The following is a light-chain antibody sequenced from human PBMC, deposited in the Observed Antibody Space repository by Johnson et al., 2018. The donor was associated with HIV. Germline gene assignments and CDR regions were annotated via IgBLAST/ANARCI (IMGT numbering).Light chain of an antibody. V-gene: IGLV1-51*01. Sequence: HSVLTQPPSVSAAPGQKVTISCSGSSSNIGNNYVSWYQQLPGTAPKLLIYHNNKRPSGIPDRFSGSKSGTSATLGITGLQTGDEADYYCGTWDSSLSARVFGTGTKVTVL. CDR3: GTWDSSLSARV. CDR2: HNN. CDR1: SSNIGNNY. J-gene: IGLJ1*01.